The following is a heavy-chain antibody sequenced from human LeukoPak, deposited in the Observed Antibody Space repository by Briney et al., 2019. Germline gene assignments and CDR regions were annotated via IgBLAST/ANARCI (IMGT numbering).Heavy chain of an antibody. J-gene: IGHJ5*02. CDR2: IYTSGST. CDR1: GGSISSYY. CDR3: ARASSITMVRGGNWFDP. Sequence: SETLSLTCTVCGGSISSYYWSWIRQPAGQGLEWIGRIYTSGSTNYNPSLKSRVTMSVDTSKNQFSLKLSSVTAADTAVYYCARASSITMVRGGNWFDPWGQGTLVTVSS. D-gene: IGHD3-10*01. V-gene: IGHV4-4*07.